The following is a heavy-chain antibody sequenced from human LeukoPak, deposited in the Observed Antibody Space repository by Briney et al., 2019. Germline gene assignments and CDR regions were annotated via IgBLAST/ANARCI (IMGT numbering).Heavy chain of an antibody. CDR2: VNHSGTA. Sequence: SETLSLTCAVHGGSFSGYYWSWLRQPPGQGLEWVGEVNHSGTARYNPSLESRVTISVDTSKSQSSLNVYFVTAADTAVYYCASLNPFSGRRNAFDIWGQGAMVTVSS. J-gene: IGHJ3*02. D-gene: IGHD1-26*01. CDR3: ASLNPFSGRRNAFDI. CDR1: GGSFSGYY. V-gene: IGHV4-34*01.